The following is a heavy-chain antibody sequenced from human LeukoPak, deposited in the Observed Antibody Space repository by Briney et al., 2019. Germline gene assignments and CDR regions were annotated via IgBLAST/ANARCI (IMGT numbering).Heavy chain of an antibody. D-gene: IGHD1-1*01. Sequence: SETLSLTCTVSGGSISSSSYYWGWIRQPPGKGLEWIGNIYYSGHTYYNPSLKSRVTISVVTSKNQFSLTPTSVTATDTAVYYCARRRERYSWNDLGGYFDPWGQGTLVTVSS. V-gene: IGHV4-39*01. CDR2: IYYSGHT. CDR1: GGSISSSSYY. J-gene: IGHJ5*02. CDR3: ARRRERYSWNDLGGYFDP.